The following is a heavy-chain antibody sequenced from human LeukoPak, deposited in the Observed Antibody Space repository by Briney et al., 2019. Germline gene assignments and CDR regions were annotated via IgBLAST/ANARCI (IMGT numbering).Heavy chain of an antibody. D-gene: IGHD6-25*01. CDR3: ARDFRIAANDGGN. CDR2: IKQDGSEK. Sequence: GGSLRLSCAASEFTFSSYWMSWVRQAPGKGLEWVANIKQDGSEKYYVDSVKGRFTISRDNAKNSLYLQMNSLRAEDTAVYYCARDFRIAANDGGNWGQGTLVTVSS. V-gene: IGHV3-7*01. J-gene: IGHJ4*02. CDR1: EFTFSSYW.